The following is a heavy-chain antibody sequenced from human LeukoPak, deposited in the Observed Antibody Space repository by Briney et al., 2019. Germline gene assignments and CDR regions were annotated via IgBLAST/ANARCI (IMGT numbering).Heavy chain of an antibody. D-gene: IGHD2-2*01. J-gene: IGHJ4*02. CDR1: GFTFSSYA. Sequence: GSLRLSCAASGFTFSSYAMSWVRQAPGKGLEWVSAISGSGGSTYYADSVKGRFTVSRDNSKNTLYLQMNSPRAEDTAVYYCATDFQSAMAALQCWGQGTLVTVSS. CDR3: ATDFQSAMAALQC. CDR2: ISGSGGST. V-gene: IGHV3-23*01.